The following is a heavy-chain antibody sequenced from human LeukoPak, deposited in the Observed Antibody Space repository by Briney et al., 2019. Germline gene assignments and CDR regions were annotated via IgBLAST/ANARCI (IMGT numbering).Heavy chain of an antibody. V-gene: IGHV1-69*06. J-gene: IGHJ4*02. CDR3: SRQATTTGVDY. D-gene: IGHD1-1*01. Sequence: SVKVSCKASGGTFTSYSISWVRQAPGQGLEWMGGIIPIIGTANYAQKFQGRVTITADKSTSTAYMELSSLRSEDTAVYYCSRQATTTGVDYWGQGTLVTVSS. CDR1: GGTFTSYS. CDR2: IIPIIGTA.